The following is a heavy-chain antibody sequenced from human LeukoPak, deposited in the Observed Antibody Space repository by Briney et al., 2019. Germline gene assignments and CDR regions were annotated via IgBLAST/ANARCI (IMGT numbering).Heavy chain of an antibody. CDR1: GYSFISYW. D-gene: IGHD3-3*01. CDR3: ARLGSEYYDFWSGYYPTSNWFDP. J-gene: IGHJ5*02. CDR2: IYPGDSDT. V-gene: IGHV5-51*01. Sequence: GESLKISCKGSGYSFISYWIGWVRQMPGKGLEWMGIIYPGDSDTRYSPSLQGQVTISADKSISTAYLQWSSLKASDTAMYYCARLGSEYYDFWSGYYPTSNWFDPWGQGTLVTVSS.